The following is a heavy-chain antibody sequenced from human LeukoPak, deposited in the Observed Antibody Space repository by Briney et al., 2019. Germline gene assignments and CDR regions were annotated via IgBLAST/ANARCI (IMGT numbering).Heavy chain of an antibody. V-gene: IGHV4-30-4*08. Sequence: SETLSLTCTVSGGSVTADNYFWSWTRQPPGEGLEWIGYIYYTAGSYYNPSLKSRVTMSIDASTNQFSLKLNSVTAADTAVYHCGRGLRYSESYVVEYWGLGTLVTVSS. CDR3: GRGLRYSESYVVEY. CDR1: GGSVTADNYF. CDR2: IYYTAGS. D-gene: IGHD1-26*01. J-gene: IGHJ4*02.